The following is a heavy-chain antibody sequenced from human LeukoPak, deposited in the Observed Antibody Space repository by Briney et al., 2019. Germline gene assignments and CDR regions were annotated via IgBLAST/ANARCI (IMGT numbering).Heavy chain of an antibody. Sequence: GGSLRLSCAASGFTFSSNWMSWVRQAPGKGLEWVANIKQEGSGKYYVDSVKGRFSISRDNAKNSLYLQMNSLRAEDTAVYYCAGGGSRYDNWGQGTLVTVSS. J-gene: IGHJ4*02. CDR2: IKQEGSGK. V-gene: IGHV3-7*01. D-gene: IGHD3-22*01. CDR1: GFTFSSNW. CDR3: AGGGSRYDN.